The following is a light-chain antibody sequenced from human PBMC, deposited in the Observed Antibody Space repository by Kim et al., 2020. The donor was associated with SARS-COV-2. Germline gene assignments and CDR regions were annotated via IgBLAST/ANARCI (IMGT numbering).Light chain of an antibody. V-gene: IGLV3-9*01. CDR2: RHV. CDR3: QVWDSSTYV. CDR1: TIGNKY. J-gene: IGLJ1*01. Sequence: MAQKTAAKITDEESTIGNKYVHLNRKNPAQPLALAIYRHVNRPSGLPERFSGSNSGNTATLTIIRAQAGDEADYYCQVWDSSTYVFGTGTKVTVL.